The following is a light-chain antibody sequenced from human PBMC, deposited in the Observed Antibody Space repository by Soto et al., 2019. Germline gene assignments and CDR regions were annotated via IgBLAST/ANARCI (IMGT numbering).Light chain of an antibody. V-gene: IGKV1-27*01. CDR1: QGISNF. Sequence: DIQMTQSPSSLSASVGDRLTITCRASQGISNFLVWYQQKPGKVPKVLIYAASTLQSGVPSRFSGSGSGTDFTLTISRLQPEDVATYYCQKYESAPFNFVTGTKVDIK. CDR3: QKYESAPFN. CDR2: AAS. J-gene: IGKJ3*01.